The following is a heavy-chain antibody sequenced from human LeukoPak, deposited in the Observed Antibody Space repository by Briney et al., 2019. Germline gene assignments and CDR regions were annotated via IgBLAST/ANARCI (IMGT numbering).Heavy chain of an antibody. CDR3: AKDSYSSGWFAFDY. J-gene: IGHJ4*02. D-gene: IGHD6-19*01. Sequence: GGSLRLSCAASGFTFSSYGMHWVRQAPGKGLEWVEFIRYDGSNKYYADSVKGRFTISRDNSKNTLYLQMNSLRAEDTAVYYCAKDSYSSGWFAFDYWGQGTLVTVSS. CDR1: GFTFSSYG. V-gene: IGHV3-30*02. CDR2: IRYDGSNK.